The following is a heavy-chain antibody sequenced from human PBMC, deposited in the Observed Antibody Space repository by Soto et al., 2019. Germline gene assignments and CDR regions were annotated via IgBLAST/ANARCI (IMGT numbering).Heavy chain of an antibody. J-gene: IGHJ4*02. V-gene: IGHV4-39*01. Sequence: QLQLQESGPGLVKPSETLSLTCTVSGGSISSSRYYWGWIRQPPGKGLEWIGSIYYSGSTYYNPAPKSRVTISVDTSKNQFSLRLSSVTAADTAIYYSASLPDWGSVNNWGQGTLVTVSS. CDR3: ASLPDWGSVNN. CDR2: IYYSGST. CDR1: GGSISSSRYY. D-gene: IGHD3-10*01.